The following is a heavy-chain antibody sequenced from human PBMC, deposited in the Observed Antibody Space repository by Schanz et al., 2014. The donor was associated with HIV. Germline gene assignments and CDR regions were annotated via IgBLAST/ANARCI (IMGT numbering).Heavy chain of an antibody. Sequence: QIQLVQSGAEVKKPGASVKVSCRASGYTFTTYGITWVRQAPGQGLEWMGWISAYNGKTNYARKVQGRVTMTTDTSTTTAYMELRSLRSDDTAVYYCARGRRDVSMIVLYWLDPWGQGTLVTVSS. CDR3: ARGRRDVSMIVLYWLDP. V-gene: IGHV1-18*01. CDR1: GYTFTTYG. D-gene: IGHD3-22*01. CDR2: ISAYNGKT. J-gene: IGHJ5*02.